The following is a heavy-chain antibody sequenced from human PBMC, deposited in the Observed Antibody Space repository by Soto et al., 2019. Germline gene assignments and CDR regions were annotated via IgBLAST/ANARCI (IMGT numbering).Heavy chain of an antibody. CDR3: ARLPLADHGGIFVF. CDR1: GGSISNYY. J-gene: IGHJ1*01. Sequence: SETLSLTCTVSGGSISNYYWSWTRHPPEKKLEWIGYIYYSGSTNYNPSLKSRVTISVDTSKNQFSLTLYSVTTADTAMYYFARLPLADHGGIFVFWGQGILGTVSS. D-gene: IGHD4-17*01. CDR2: IYYSGST. V-gene: IGHV4-59*01.